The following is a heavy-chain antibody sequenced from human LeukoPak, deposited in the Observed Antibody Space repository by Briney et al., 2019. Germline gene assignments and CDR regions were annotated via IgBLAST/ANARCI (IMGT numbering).Heavy chain of an antibody. CDR3: ASDSYSPEYFQH. Sequence: PGGSLRLSCAASGFSVSNNYTSWVRQAPGKGLEWVSVIYGGGSTFYADSVKGRFTISRDNSKNTLYLQMNSLRAEDTAVYYCASDSYSPEYFQHWGQGTLVTVSS. V-gene: IGHV3-66*01. CDR1: GFSVSNNY. CDR2: IYGGGST. D-gene: IGHD2-15*01. J-gene: IGHJ1*01.